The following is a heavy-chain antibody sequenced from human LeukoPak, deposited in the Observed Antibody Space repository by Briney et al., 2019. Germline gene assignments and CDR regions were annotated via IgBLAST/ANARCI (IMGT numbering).Heavy chain of an antibody. J-gene: IGHJ4*02. CDR2: ISAYNGNT. D-gene: IGHD6-19*01. CDR3: ARAYTAVAGTIIEDYFDY. Sequence: ASVKVSCKASGYTFTSYGISWVRQAPGQGLEWMGWISAYNGNTNYAQKLQGRVTMTTDTSTSTAYMELRSLRSDDTAVYYCARAYTAVAGTIIEDYFDYWGQGTLVTVSS. CDR1: GYTFTSYG. V-gene: IGHV1-18*01.